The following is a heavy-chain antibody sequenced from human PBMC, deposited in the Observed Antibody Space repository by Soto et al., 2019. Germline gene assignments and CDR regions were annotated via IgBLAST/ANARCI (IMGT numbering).Heavy chain of an antibody. Sequence: PGESLKISCKGSGYSFTSYWISWVRQMPGKGLEWMGRIDPSDSYTNYSPSFQGHVTISADKSISTAYLQWGSLKASDTAMYYCGREGEGSIVAELGYYYGMGVWGQGHTVAVSS. CDR2: IDPSDSYT. J-gene: IGHJ6*02. V-gene: IGHV5-10-1*01. CDR3: GREGEGSIVAELGYYYGMGV. D-gene: IGHD6-13*01. CDR1: GYSFTSYW.